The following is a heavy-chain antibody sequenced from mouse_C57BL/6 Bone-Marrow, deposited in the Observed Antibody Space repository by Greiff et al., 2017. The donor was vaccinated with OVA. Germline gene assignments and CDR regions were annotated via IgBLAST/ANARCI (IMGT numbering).Heavy chain of an antibody. CDR3: ARLDDGYSSWFAY. CDR1: GYTFTSYW. V-gene: IGHV1-55*01. D-gene: IGHD2-3*01. Sequence: QVQLQQSGAELVKPGASVQMSCKASGYTFTSYWITWVKQRPGQGLEWIGDIYPGSGSTNYNEKFKSKATLTVDTSSSTAYMQLSSLTSEDSAVYYCARLDDGYSSWFAYWGQGTLVTESA. CDR2: IYPGSGST. J-gene: IGHJ3*01.